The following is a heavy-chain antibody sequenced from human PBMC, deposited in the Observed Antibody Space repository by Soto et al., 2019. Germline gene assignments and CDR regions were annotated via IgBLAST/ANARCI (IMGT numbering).Heavy chain of an antibody. D-gene: IGHD1-26*01. CDR3: ARSEGADGVGWFDT. Sequence: EVQLLQSGGDLVQPGGSLRVSCVASGFSFSNFALSWVRQAPGKGLEWVSGIRGSGAESHYADSVRGRITISRDNSKNTVYLQMHSLKVGDTGVYYCARSEGADGVGWFDTWGQGTLVTVSS. V-gene: IGHV3-23*01. J-gene: IGHJ5*02. CDR2: IRGSGAES. CDR1: GFSFSNFA.